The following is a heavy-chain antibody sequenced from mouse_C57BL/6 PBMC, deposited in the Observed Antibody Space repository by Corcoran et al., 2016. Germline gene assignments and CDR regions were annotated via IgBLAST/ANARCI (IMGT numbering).Heavy chain of an antibody. Sequence: DVQLQESGPGLVKPSQSLSLTCSVTGYFITSGYYWNWIRQFPGNKLEWMGYISYDGSNNYNPSLKNRISITRDTSKNQFFLKLNSVTTEDTATYYCARVHLDYGSIYWCFDVWGTGTTVTVSS. J-gene: IGHJ1*03. V-gene: IGHV3-6*01. CDR1: GYFITSGYY. CDR2: ISYDGSN. CDR3: ARVHLDYGSIYWCFDV. D-gene: IGHD1-1*01.